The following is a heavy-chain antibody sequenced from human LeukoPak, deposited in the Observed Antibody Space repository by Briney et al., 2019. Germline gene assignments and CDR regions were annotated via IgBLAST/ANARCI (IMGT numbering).Heavy chain of an antibody. D-gene: IGHD3-10*01. V-gene: IGHV3-33*01. CDR3: ARDRYYGSGSYFLFDY. CDR2: IWYDGSNK. CDR1: GFTFSSYG. Sequence: GRSLSLSCAASGFTFSSYGMHWVRQAPGKGLEWVAVIWYDGSNKYYADSVKGRFTISRDNSKNTLYLQMNSLRAEDTAVYYCARDRYYGSGSYFLFDYWGQGTLVTVSS. J-gene: IGHJ4*02.